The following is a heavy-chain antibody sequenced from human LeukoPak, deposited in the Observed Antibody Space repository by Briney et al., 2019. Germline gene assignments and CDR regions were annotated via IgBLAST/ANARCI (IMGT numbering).Heavy chain of an antibody. D-gene: IGHD3-22*01. J-gene: IGHJ4*02. CDR3: ARGRSAYYYDSSGYPVYFDY. Sequence: SETLSLTCAVYGGSFSGYYWSWIRQPPGKGLEWIGEINHSGSTNYNPSLKSRVTISVDTSKNQFSLKLSSVTAADTAVYYCARGRSAYYYDSSGYPVYFDYWGQGTLVTVSP. CDR1: GGSFSGYY. V-gene: IGHV4-34*01. CDR2: INHSGST.